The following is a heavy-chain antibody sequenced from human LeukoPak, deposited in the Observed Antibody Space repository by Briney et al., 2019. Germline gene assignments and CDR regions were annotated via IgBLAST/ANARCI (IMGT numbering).Heavy chain of an antibody. Sequence: GGSLRLSCAASGFTVSSNYMSWVRQAPGKGLEWVSVIYSGGSTYYADSVKGRFTISRDNSKNTLYLQMNSLRAEDTAVYYCARDLHELGYCSGGSCYYGMDVWGQGTTVTVSS. D-gene: IGHD2-15*01. V-gene: IGHV3-53*01. CDR2: IYSGGST. CDR3: ARDLHELGYCSGGSCYYGMDV. J-gene: IGHJ6*02. CDR1: GFTVSSNY.